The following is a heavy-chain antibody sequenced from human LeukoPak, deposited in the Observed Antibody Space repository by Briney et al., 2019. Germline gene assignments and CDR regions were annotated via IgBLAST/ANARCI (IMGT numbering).Heavy chain of an antibody. V-gene: IGHV3-74*01. J-gene: IGHJ5*02. CDR2: INSDGSST. Sequence: GGSLRLSCAASGFTFSSYWMHWVRQAPGKGLVWVSRINSDGSSTSYADSVKGRFTISRDNAKNTLYLQMNSLRAEDTAVYYCAREYCSGGSCYGSTYNWFDPWGQGTLVTVSS. CDR3: AREYCSGGSCYGSTYNWFDP. D-gene: IGHD2-15*01. CDR1: GFTFSSYW.